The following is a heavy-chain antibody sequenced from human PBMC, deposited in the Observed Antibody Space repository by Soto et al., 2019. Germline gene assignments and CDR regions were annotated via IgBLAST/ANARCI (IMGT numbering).Heavy chain of an antibody. Sequence: QVHLVQSGAEVKKPVTSVKVSCKGSGNDFTSYGITWELQAPGQGLEWMAWISAHNGNTDYAQKLQGRVTVTRDTSTSTAYMELRSLRSDDTAVYYCARGRYGHYWGQGALVTVSS. CDR2: ISAHNGNT. CDR1: GNDFTSYG. D-gene: IGHD1-1*01. J-gene: IGHJ4*02. V-gene: IGHV1-18*01. CDR3: ARGRYGHY.